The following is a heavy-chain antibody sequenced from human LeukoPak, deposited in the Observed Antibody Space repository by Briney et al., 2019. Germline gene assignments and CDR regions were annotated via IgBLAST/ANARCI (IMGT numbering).Heavy chain of an antibody. Sequence: PSETLSLTCAVYGGSLSGYYWSWIRQPPGKGLEWIGEINHSGSTNYNPSLKSRVTISVDTSKNQFSLKLSSVTAADTAVYYCARRYAIPRGPRWFDPWGQGTLVTVSS. CDR3: ARRYAIPRGPRWFDP. J-gene: IGHJ5*02. CDR1: GGSLSGYY. CDR2: INHSGST. V-gene: IGHV4-34*01. D-gene: IGHD2-8*01.